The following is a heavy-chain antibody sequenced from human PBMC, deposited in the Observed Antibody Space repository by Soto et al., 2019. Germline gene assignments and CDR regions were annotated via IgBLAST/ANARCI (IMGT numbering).Heavy chain of an antibody. CDR3: ARDQLDFWSGYSYGMDV. Sequence: SETLSLTCTVSGGSISSGGYYWSWIRQHPGKGLEWIGYIYYSGSTYYNPSLKSRVTISVDTSKNQFSLKLSSVTAADTAVYYCARDQLDFWSGYSYGMDVWGKGATVTVSS. CDR1: GGSISSGGYY. CDR2: IYYSGST. V-gene: IGHV4-31*03. J-gene: IGHJ6*04. D-gene: IGHD3-3*01.